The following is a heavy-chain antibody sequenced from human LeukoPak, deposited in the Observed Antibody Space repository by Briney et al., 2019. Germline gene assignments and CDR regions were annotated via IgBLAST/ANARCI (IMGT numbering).Heavy chain of an antibody. CDR2: IKSKTDGGTI. Sequence: PGGPLRLSCAASGFTFSNAWMNWVRQSPGKGLEWVGRIKSKTDGGTIDYGAPVKGRFTISRDDSKNTLFLQMNSLKTEDTAMYHCTTGVRDSSGYYNFDYWGQGTLVTVSS. V-gene: IGHV3-15*01. D-gene: IGHD3-22*01. J-gene: IGHJ4*02. CDR3: TTGVRDSSGYYNFDY. CDR1: GFTFSNAW.